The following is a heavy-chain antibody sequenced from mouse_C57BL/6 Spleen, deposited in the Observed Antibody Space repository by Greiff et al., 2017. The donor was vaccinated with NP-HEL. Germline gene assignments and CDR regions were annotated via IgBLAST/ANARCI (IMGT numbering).Heavy chain of an antibody. J-gene: IGHJ2*01. CDR3: ASPLYYYGSSFDY. Sequence: VQLQQPGAELVKPGASVKMSCKASGYTFTSYWITWVKQRPGQGLEWIGDIYPGSGSTNYNEKFKSKATLTVDTSSSTAYMQLSSLTSEDSAVYYCASPLYYYGSSFDYWGQGTTLTVSS. CDR1: GYTFTSYW. CDR2: IYPGSGST. V-gene: IGHV1-55*01. D-gene: IGHD1-1*01.